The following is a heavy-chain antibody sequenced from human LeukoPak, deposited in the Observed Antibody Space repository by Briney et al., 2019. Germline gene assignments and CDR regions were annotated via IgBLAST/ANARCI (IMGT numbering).Heavy chain of an antibody. CDR3: ARDQGVVGAYYFDY. D-gene: IGHD1-26*01. V-gene: IGHV1-69*10. CDR1: GGTLSSYA. Sequence: SVKVSCKASGGTLSSYAISWVRQAPGQGLEWMGGIIPILGIANYAQKFQGRVTITADKSTSTAYMELSSLRSEDTAVYYCARDQGVVGAYYFDYWGQGTLVTVSS. CDR2: IIPILGIA. J-gene: IGHJ4*02.